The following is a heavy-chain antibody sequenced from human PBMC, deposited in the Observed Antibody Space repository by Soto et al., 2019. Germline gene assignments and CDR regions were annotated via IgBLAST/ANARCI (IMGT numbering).Heavy chain of an antibody. CDR1: GFTFSSYA. J-gene: IGHJ4*02. D-gene: IGHD3-16*02. CDR3: AKAPIMITFGEVIVGSYFDY. CDR2: ISGSGGST. Sequence: EVQLLESGGGLVQPGGSLRLSCAASGFTFSSYAMSWVRQAPGKGLEWVSAISGSGGSTYYADSVKGRFTISRDNSKNTLYLQINSLRAEDTAVYYCAKAPIMITFGEVIVGSYFDYWGQGTLVTFSS. V-gene: IGHV3-23*01.